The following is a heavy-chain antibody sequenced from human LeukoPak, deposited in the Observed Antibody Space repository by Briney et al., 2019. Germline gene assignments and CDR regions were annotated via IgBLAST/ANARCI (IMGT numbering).Heavy chain of an antibody. Sequence: GASVKVSCKASGGTFSSYAISWVRQAPGQGLEWKGGIIPIFGTANYAQKFQGRVTITTDESTSTAYMELSSLRSEDTAVYYCATPGDTAMAYYYYYYYMDVWGKGTTVTVSS. CDR1: GGTFSSYA. D-gene: IGHD5-18*01. V-gene: IGHV1-69*05. J-gene: IGHJ6*03. CDR2: IIPIFGTA. CDR3: ATPGDTAMAYYYYYYYMDV.